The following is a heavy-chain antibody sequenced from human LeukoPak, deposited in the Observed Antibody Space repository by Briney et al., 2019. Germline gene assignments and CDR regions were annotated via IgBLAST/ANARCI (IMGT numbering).Heavy chain of an antibody. CDR2: ISAYNGNT. CDR3: ARARYYGSGSLYYFDY. Sequence: ASVKVSCKASGGTFSSYAISWVRQAPGQGLEWMGWISAYNGNTNYAQKLQGRVTMTTDTSTSTAYMELRSLRSEDTAVYYCARARYYGSGSLYYFDYWGQGTLVTVSS. D-gene: IGHD3-10*01. CDR1: GGTFSSYA. J-gene: IGHJ4*02. V-gene: IGHV1-18*01.